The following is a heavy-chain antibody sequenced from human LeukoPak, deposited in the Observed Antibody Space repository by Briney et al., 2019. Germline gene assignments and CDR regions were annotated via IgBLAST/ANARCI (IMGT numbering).Heavy chain of an antibody. Sequence: GESLKISCKGSGFSFTSYWITWVRQMPGKDLEWMGRIDPSDSYTTYSPSFQGHVTISVDKSIITAYLQWSSLKASDTAMYYCARGLRGGPSGGGLDYWGQGTLVTVSS. CDR3: ARGLRGGPSGGGLDY. CDR2: IDPSDSYT. J-gene: IGHJ4*02. D-gene: IGHD2-15*01. V-gene: IGHV5-10-1*01. CDR1: GFSFTSYW.